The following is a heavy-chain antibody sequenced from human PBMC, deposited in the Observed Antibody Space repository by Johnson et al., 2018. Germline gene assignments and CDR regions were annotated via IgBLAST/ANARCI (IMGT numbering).Heavy chain of an antibody. Sequence: VQLVESGGGLVQXGGSLRLSCAASGFTFSSYWMSWVRQAPGKGLEWVANIKQDGSEKYYVDSVKGRFTISRDNAKNSLYLQMNSLRAEGTAVYYCARERPNYFYAFDIWGQGTMVTVSS. CDR2: IKQDGSEK. J-gene: IGHJ3*02. CDR1: GFTFSSYW. D-gene: IGHD3-10*01. CDR3: ARERPNYFYAFDI. V-gene: IGHV3-7*01.